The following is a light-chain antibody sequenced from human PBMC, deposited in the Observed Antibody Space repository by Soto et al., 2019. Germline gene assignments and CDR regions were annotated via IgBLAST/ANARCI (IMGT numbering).Light chain of an antibody. Sequence: QSALTQPPSASGSPGQSVTISCTGTSSDVGGYNYVSWYQQHPGKAPKLMIYEVSKRPSGVPDRFSGSKSGNTASLTVSGLQGEDEADYYCSSYAGSNILFGGGTKLTVL. CDR2: EVS. CDR3: SSYAGSNIL. CDR1: SSDVGGYNY. J-gene: IGLJ2*01. V-gene: IGLV2-8*01.